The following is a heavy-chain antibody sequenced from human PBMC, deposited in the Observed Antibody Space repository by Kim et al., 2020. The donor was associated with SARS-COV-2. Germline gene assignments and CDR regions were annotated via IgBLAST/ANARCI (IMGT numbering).Heavy chain of an antibody. D-gene: IGHD3-10*01. V-gene: IGHV3-30*18. CDR2: ISYDGSNK. J-gene: IGHJ6*02. CDR1: GFTFSSYG. CDR3: AKDRDYYGSGCSMDV. Sequence: GGSLRLSCAASGFTFSSYGMHWVRQAPGKGLEWVAVISYDGSNKYYADSVKGRFTISRDNSKNTLYLQMNSLRAEDTAVYYCAKDRDYYGSGCSMDVWGQGTTVTVSS.